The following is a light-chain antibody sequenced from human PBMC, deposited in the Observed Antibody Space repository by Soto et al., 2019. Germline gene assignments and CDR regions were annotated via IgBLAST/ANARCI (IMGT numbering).Light chain of an antibody. CDR2: RNS. Sequence: QLVLTQPPSASGTPGQRVTISCSGSSSNIVTNHVYWYQHLPGTAPKLLIYRNSLRPSGVPDRFSGSKSGTSASLAISGIRSEDEADYYCAAWDDSLSGWVFGGGTKLTVL. CDR1: SSNIVTNH. J-gene: IGLJ3*02. CDR3: AAWDDSLSGWV. V-gene: IGLV1-47*01.